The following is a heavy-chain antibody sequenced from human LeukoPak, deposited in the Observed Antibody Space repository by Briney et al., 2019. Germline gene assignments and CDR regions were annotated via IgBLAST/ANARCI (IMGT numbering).Heavy chain of an antibody. V-gene: IGHV3-64*01. CDR2: ISVGGDIT. D-gene: IGHD2-2*01. CDR1: GFTISSRS. J-gene: IGHJ4*02. CDR3: ARATGYCSRTSCYFDS. Sequence: PGGSLRLSCAASGFTISSRSMNWVRQAPGKGLEYVSAISVGGDITYFANSVKGRFSASRDNAKNTVHLQLGSVGADDMAVYYCARATGYCSRTSCYFDSWGPGTLVTVSS.